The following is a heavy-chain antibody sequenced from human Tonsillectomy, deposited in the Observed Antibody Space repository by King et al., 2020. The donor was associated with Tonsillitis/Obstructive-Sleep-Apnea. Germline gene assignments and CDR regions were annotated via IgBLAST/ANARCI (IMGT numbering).Heavy chain of an antibody. V-gene: IGHV3-15*01. CDR1: GFTFSNAW. D-gene: IGHD3-22*01. J-gene: IGHJ4*02. CDR3: TTRYYDSSGYYWNY. CDR2: IKSKTDGGTT. Sequence: VLLVDSGGGLVKPGGSLRLSCAASGFTFSNAWMTWVRQAPGKGLEWVGRIKSKTDGGTTDYAAPVKGRFTISRDDSKNTLYLQMNSLKTEDTAVYYCTTRYYDSSGYYWNYWGQGTLVTVSS.